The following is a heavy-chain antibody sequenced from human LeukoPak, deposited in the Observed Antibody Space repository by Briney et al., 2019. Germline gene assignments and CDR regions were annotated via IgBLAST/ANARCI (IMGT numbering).Heavy chain of an antibody. V-gene: IGHV3-49*03. CDR2: IRNKAYRGTT. Sequence: GGSLRLSCTTSGFTFCDHAMSWFRQAPGKGVEWVGLIRNKAYRGTTEYATSVKGIFTISRDDSKNIAYPQMNSLKTEDTAVYYCTRDWQGVVYWGQGTLVTVSS. CDR1: GFTFCDHA. J-gene: IGHJ4*02. CDR3: TRDWQGVVY. D-gene: IGHD3-22*01.